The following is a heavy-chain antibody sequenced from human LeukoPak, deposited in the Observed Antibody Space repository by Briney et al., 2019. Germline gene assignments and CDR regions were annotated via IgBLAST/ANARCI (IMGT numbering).Heavy chain of an antibody. D-gene: IGHD2-2*01. Sequence: GESLKVSCEGSGYSLTSYWIGWVRQMPGKGLEWMGIIYPGDSDTRYSPSFQGQVTISADKSISTAYLQWSSLRASDTAIYYCARRGQEGPAASPYYYYSMDVWGQGTTVTVSS. V-gene: IGHV5-51*01. CDR2: IYPGDSDT. J-gene: IGHJ6*02. CDR1: GYSLTSYW. CDR3: ARRGQEGPAASPYYYYSMDV.